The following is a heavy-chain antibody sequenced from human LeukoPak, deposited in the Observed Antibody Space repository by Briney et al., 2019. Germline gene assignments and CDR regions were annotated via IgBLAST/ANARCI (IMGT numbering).Heavy chain of an antibody. CDR1: GFTFSTYY. D-gene: IGHD2-2*02. V-gene: IGHV3-74*01. J-gene: IGHJ3*01. Sequence: GGSLRLSCAASGFTFSTYYMHWVRQTPGKGLVWVSLINTDGNNANYADSVKGRFTISRDNANNTLYLQMNSLRPDDTAVYYCVRGGALSPAIPFHLLGHGGMVSVS. CDR3: VRGGALSPAIPFHL. CDR2: INTDGNNA.